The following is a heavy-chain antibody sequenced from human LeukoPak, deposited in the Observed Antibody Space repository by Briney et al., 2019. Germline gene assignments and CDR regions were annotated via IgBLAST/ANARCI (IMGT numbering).Heavy chain of an antibody. V-gene: IGHV4-34*01. D-gene: IGHD2-2*03. J-gene: IGHJ6*02. Sequence: SETLSLTCAVYGGSFSGYYWSWIRQPPGKGLEWIGEINHSGSTNYNPSLKSRVTIPVDTSKNQFSLKLSSVTAADTAVYYCARGPKGGYCSSTSCYRAPYYYYGMDVWSQGTTVTVSS. CDR1: GGSFSGYY. CDR2: INHSGST. CDR3: ARGPKGGYCSSTSCYRAPYYYYGMDV.